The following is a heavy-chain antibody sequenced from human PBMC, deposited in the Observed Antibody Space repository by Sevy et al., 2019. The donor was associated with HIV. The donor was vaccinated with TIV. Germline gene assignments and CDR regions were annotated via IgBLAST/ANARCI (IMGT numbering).Heavy chain of an antibody. CDR3: VKGARYTIPNDAFDI. Sequence: GGSLRLSCAASGFTFSSYSMNWVRQAPGKGLEWVSYISSSSSTIYYADSVKGRFTISRDNSKNTLFLQINSLRAEDTALYYCVKGARYTIPNDAFDIWGQGTMVTVSS. J-gene: IGHJ3*02. V-gene: IGHV3-48*04. CDR2: ISSSSSTI. CDR1: GFTFSSYS. D-gene: IGHD2-2*02.